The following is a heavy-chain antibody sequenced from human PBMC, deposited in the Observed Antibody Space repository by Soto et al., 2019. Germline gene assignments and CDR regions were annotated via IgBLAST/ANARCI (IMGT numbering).Heavy chain of an antibody. D-gene: IGHD2-2*01. Sequence: ASVKVSCKASGYTFTSYDINWVRQATGQGLEWMGWMNPNSGNTGYAQKFQGRVTMTRNTSISTAYMELSSLRSEDTAVYYCATFFRKYQLPEQVENPPHYYYMDVWGKGTTVTVSS. CDR1: GYTFTSYD. J-gene: IGHJ6*03. V-gene: IGHV1-8*01. CDR2: MNPNSGNT. CDR3: ATFFRKYQLPEQVENPPHYYYMDV.